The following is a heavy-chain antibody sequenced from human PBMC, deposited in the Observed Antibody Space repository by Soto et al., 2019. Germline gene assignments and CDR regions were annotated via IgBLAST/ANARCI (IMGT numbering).Heavy chain of an antibody. CDR3: ARGGVSTRTFDY. CDR1: GYNFAGYW. V-gene: IGHV5-51*01. CDR2: IYPSDSDT. D-gene: IGHD3-3*01. Sequence: GESLKISCKGSGYNFAGYWIAWVRQMPGKGLELMGIIYPSDSDTRYRPSFQGQVTISADKSISSAYLQWSSLRASDTAMYYCARGGVSTRTFDYWGQGTPVTV. J-gene: IGHJ4*02.